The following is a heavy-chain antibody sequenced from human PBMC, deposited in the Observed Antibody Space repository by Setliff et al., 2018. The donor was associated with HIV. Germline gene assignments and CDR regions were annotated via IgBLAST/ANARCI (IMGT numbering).Heavy chain of an antibody. CDR1: GFNFMFFA. CDR3: ASIELAAMVPVDY. D-gene: IGHD5-18*01. V-gene: IGHV3-23*01. J-gene: IGHJ4*02. Sequence: GGSLRLSCTAPGFNFMFFAMSWVRQAPGKGLEWVSAIAGTSASTYYADSVKGRFTISRDNAKNSLFLQMNSLRAEDTAVYYCASIELAAMVPVDYWGQGTLVTVSS. CDR2: IAGTSAST.